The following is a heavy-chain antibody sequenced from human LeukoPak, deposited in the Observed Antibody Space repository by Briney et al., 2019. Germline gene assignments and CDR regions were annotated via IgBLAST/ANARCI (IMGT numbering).Heavy chain of an antibody. CDR1: GFTLSSYW. CDR2: INSDGSST. Sequence: GGSLRLSCAASGFTLSSYWMHWVSQDPRKGLVSVSRINSDGSSTSYADSVKGRLTISRDSAKNTLYLQMNSLRAEDTAVYYCTRYPGLGFIDYWGQGTLVTVSS. CDR3: TRYPGLGFIDY. V-gene: IGHV3-74*01. D-gene: IGHD1-26*01. J-gene: IGHJ4*02.